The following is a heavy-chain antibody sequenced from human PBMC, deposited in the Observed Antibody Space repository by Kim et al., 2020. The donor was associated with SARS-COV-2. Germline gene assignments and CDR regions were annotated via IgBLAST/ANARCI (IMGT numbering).Heavy chain of an antibody. V-gene: IGHV3-23*01. J-gene: IGHJ5*01. CDR3: AKSIPNGWRGLKWFDS. D-gene: IGHD3-3*01. CDR1: GFTFSNYV. Sequence: GGSLRLSCAASGFTFSNYVMTWVRQAPGKGLEWVSAITGTGGYTYYADSVKGRFTISRDNSKNTLYLQMNSLRAEDTAVYYCAKSIPNGWRGLKWFDSWGQGTLVTVSP. CDR2: ITGTGGYT.